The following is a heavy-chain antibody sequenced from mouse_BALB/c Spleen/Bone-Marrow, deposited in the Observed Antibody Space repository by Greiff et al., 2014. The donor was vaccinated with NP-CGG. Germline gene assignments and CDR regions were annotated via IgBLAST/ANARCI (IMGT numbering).Heavy chain of an antibody. CDR3: ARGFDY. Sequence: VQLVESGAELVKPGASVKLSCKATGYTFTNYWVHWVKQRPGQGLEWIGEINPSNGRTNYNEKFKSKATLTVDKSSSTAYMQLSSLTSEDSAVYYCARGFDYWGQGTTLTVSS. CDR2: INPSNGRT. CDR1: GYTFTNYW. V-gene: IGHV1S81*02. J-gene: IGHJ2*01.